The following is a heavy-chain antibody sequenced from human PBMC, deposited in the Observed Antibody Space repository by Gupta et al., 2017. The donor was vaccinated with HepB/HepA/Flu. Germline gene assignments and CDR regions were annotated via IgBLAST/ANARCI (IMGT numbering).Heavy chain of an antibody. J-gene: IGHJ4*02. CDR2: ISGSGGST. V-gene: IGHV3-23*01. CDR3: AKDSGATLAAAAILFDY. D-gene: IGHD6-13*01. Sequence: EVQLLESGGGLVQPGGSLRLSCAASGLTFSSSAISWVRQAPGKGLEWVSAISGSGGSTYYADSVKGRFTISRDNSKNTLYLQMNSLRAEDTAVYYCAKDSGATLAAAAILFDYWGQGTLVTVSS. CDR1: GLTFSSSA.